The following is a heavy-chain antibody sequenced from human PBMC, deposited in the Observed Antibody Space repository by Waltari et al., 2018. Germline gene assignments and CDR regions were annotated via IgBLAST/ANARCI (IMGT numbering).Heavy chain of an antibody. CDR1: GSTFSKTW. V-gene: IGHV3-15*01. Sequence: EVQLVESGGDLVKPGGSLRLSCAASGSTFSKTWMSWVRQAPGKGLEWIARVKSKNDGGTIDYVASVKDRFTISRDDSKNTLYLQMDSLKTEDTAMYYCTTDPRHWGQGTLVTVSS. CDR3: TTDPRH. J-gene: IGHJ4*02. CDR2: VKSKNDGGTI.